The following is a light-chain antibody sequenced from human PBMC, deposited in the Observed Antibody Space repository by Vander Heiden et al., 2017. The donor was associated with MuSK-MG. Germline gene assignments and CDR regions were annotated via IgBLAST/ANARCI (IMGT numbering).Light chain of an antibody. CDR2: DAS. V-gene: IGKV1-33*01. J-gene: IGKJ1*01. CDR3: QQYDNLPWT. CDR1: QDISNY. Sequence: DFMMTQSPSSLSASVGDRVTITCQASQDISNYLNWYQQKPGKAPKLLIYDASNLETGVPSRFSGSGSGTDFTFTISSLQPEDIATYYCQQYDNLPWTFGQGTKVEIK.